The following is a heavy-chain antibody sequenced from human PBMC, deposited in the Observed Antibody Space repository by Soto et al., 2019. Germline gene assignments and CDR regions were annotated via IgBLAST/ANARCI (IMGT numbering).Heavy chain of an antibody. CDR1: SYTFTSYG. CDR3: ARDLSALVYWGIFLFDP. V-gene: IGHV1-18*01. J-gene: IGHJ5*02. Sequence: ASVKVSCKASSYTFTSYGISWVRQAPGQGLEWMGWISAYNGNTNYAQKLQGRVTMTTDTSTSTAYMELRSLRSDDTAVYYCARDLSALVYWGIFLFDPWGQGTLVTVSS. D-gene: IGHD3-16*01. CDR2: ISAYNGNT.